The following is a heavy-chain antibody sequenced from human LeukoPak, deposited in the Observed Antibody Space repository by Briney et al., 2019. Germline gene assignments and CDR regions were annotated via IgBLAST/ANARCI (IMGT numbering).Heavy chain of an antibody. V-gene: IGHV3-74*01. Sequence: GGSLRLSCAASGFTFSSYWMHWVRQAPGRGLVWVSRINSDGSSTSYADSVKGRFTISRDNAKNTLYLQMNSLRAEDTAVYYCARQGCTDLGYCSGGSCYSVGCWFDPWGQGTLVTVSS. D-gene: IGHD2-15*01. CDR2: INSDGSST. CDR3: ARQGCTDLGYCSGGSCYSVGCWFDP. J-gene: IGHJ5*02. CDR1: GFTFSSYW.